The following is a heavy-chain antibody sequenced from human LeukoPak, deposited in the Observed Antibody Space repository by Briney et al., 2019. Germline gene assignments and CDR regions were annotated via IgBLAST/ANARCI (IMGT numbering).Heavy chain of an antibody. J-gene: IGHJ4*02. CDR1: GGSFSGYY. Sequence: SETLSLTCAVYGGSFSGYYWSWIRQPPGKGMEWIGEINHSGSTNYNPSLKSRVTISVDTSKNQFSLKLSSVTAADTAAYYCARRGLAVAGRGSFDYWGQGTLVTVSS. V-gene: IGHV4-34*01. CDR2: INHSGST. D-gene: IGHD6-19*01. CDR3: ARRGLAVAGRGSFDY.